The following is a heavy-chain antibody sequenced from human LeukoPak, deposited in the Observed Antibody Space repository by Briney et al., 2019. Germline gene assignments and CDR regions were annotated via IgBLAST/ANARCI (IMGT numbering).Heavy chain of an antibody. V-gene: IGHV3-15*05. D-gene: IGHD3-10*01. CDR1: GFSFSRAW. CDR3: TTVTLRPVGL. Sequence: GGSLRLSCAASGFSFSRAWMSWVRQAPGKGLEWVGRIKSKSDGGTTDYAAPVKGRFTISRDDSKNKLFLQVNSLKIEDTAVYYCTTVTLRPVGLWGQGTLVTVSS. J-gene: IGHJ4*02. CDR2: IKSKSDGGTT.